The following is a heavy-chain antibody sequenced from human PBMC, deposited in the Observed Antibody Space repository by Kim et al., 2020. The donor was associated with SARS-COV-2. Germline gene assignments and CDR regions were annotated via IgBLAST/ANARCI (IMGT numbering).Heavy chain of an antibody. Sequence: SETLSLTCAVSGGSISSSNWWSWVRQPPGKGLEWIGEIYHSGSTNYNPSLKSRVTISVDKAKNQFSLKLSSVTAADTAVYYCARDPLDHYGSGSYCYYYGMAVRGQGTPVTVPS. J-gene: IGHJ6*02. CDR1: GGSISSSNW. CDR2: IYHSGST. D-gene: IGHD3-10*01. CDR3: ARDPLDHYGSGSYCYYYGMAV. V-gene: IGHV4-4*02.